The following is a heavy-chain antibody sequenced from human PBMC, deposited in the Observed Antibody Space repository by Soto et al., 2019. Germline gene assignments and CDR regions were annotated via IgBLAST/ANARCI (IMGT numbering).Heavy chain of an antibody. D-gene: IGHD3-16*01. V-gene: IGHV3-23*01. CDR3: AKPFGVTSGDYPHLDN. Sequence: SLRLSCVPSGLTIGNYPISWVRQAPGMGLEWVSAISGSGVTTYYADSVKGRFTISRDNSKNTLYLQMNSLRADETAAFYCAKPFGVTSGDYPHLDNWRQGAVVTVSS. CDR1: GLTIGNYP. CDR2: ISGSGVTT. J-gene: IGHJ4*02.